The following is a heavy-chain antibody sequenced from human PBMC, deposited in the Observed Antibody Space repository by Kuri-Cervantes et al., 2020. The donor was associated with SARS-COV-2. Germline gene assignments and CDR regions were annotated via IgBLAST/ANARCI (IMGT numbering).Heavy chain of an antibody. CDR3: ARDKSDWDNYNFAMDL. Sequence: GGSLRLSCAASGFTFSNSDMNWVRQAPGKGLEWVSGVSWNGSRTHYEDSVKGRFTISRDNSKNTLYLQMSSLRVEDTAVYFCARDKSDWDNYNFAMDLWGQGTTVTVSS. CDR2: VSWNGSRT. CDR1: GFTFSNSD. D-gene: IGHD2-21*01. V-gene: IGHV3-19*01. J-gene: IGHJ6*02.